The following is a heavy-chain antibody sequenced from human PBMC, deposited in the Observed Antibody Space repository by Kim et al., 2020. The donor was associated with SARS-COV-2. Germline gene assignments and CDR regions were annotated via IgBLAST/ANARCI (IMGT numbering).Heavy chain of an antibody. Sequence: PKFQGRVTITADKSTSTAYMELSSLRSEDTAVYYCARTLRDAAATGWFDPWGQGTLVTVSS. J-gene: IGHJ5*02. D-gene: IGHD2-2*01. CDR3: ARTLRDAAATGWFDP. V-gene: IGHV1-69*02.